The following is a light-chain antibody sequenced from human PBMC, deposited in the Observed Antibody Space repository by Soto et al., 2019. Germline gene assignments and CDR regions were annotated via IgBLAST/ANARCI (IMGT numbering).Light chain of an antibody. CDR3: QSGVT. V-gene: IGKV1-5*03. CDR2: QAS. J-gene: IGKJ4*01. CDR1: QSISSW. Sequence: DIQMTQSPSTLSASVGDRVTITCRASQSISSWLAWYQQKPGKASKLLIYQASSLQRGIPSRFSGRGCGTEFTLTISSLQPDDFATYYCQSGVTFGGGTKVEIK.